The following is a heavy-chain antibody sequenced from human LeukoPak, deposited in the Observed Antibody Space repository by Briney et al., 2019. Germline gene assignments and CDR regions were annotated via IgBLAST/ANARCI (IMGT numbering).Heavy chain of an antibody. J-gene: IGHJ3*02. V-gene: IGHV4-34*01. D-gene: IGHD3-3*01. CDR1: GGSFSGYY. Sequence: SETLSLTCAVCGGSFSGYYWSWIRQPPGKGLEWIGEINHSGSTNYNPSLKSRVTISVDTSKNQFSLKLSSVTAADTAVYYCARLEGPDAFDIWGQGTMVTVSS. CDR2: INHSGST. CDR3: ARLEGPDAFDI.